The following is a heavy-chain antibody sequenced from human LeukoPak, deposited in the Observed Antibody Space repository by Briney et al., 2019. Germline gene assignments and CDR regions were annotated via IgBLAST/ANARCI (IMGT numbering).Heavy chain of an antibody. CDR3: ARAAKRVDTVVVLLY. CDR2: IYTSGST. V-gene: IGHV4-4*07. CDR1: GGSIRGFY. Sequence: PSETLSLTCTVSGGSIRGFYWSWIRRPAGKGLEWIGRIYTSGSTNYNPSLKSRVTMSVDTSNNQFSLKLSSVTVADTAVYYCARAAKRVDTVVVLLYWGRGTLVTVSS. J-gene: IGHJ4*02. D-gene: IGHD5-18*01.